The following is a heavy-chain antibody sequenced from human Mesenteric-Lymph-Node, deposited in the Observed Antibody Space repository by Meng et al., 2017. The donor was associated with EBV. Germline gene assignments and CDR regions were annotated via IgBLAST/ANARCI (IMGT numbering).Heavy chain of an antibody. CDR1: GYTFTSYA. Sequence: QGQLGQSGAEVKKPGASVKVSCKASGYTFTSYAMHWVRQAPGQRLEWMGWINVGKGDTKYSQKFQGRVTITRDTSASTAYMELSSLRSEDTAVYYCARDSSGDSRFFDPWGQGTLVTVSS. CDR3: ARDSSGDSRFFDP. CDR2: INVGKGDT. D-gene: IGHD6-19*01. V-gene: IGHV1-3*01. J-gene: IGHJ5*02.